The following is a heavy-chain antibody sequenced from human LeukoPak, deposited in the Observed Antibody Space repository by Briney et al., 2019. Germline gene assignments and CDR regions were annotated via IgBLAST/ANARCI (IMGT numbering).Heavy chain of an antibody. CDR1: GYSFTSYW. V-gene: IGHV5-51*01. Sequence: GESLKISCKGSGYSFTSYWICWGRQMPGNRLEWMGMICPGCSDTSYSPSFQGQVTISADKSISTAYLQWRSLKASDTAMYYCARQGYSSGWYWFDPWGQGTLVTVSS. CDR3: ARQGYSSGWYWFDP. CDR2: ICPGCSDT. D-gene: IGHD6-19*01. J-gene: IGHJ5*02.